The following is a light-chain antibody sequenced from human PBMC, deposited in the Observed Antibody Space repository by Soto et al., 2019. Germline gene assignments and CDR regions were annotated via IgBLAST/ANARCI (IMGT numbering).Light chain of an antibody. Sequence: EVVMTQSPATLSVSPGERATLSCRASESVSSNLAWYQQRPGQAPRLVIYGASTRATGIPARFSGGGSGTEFTLTISSLQSEDFAVYYCQQYYSYQITFGQGTRLEIK. CDR1: ESVSSN. V-gene: IGKV3-15*01. CDR2: GAS. CDR3: QQYYSYQIT. J-gene: IGKJ5*01.